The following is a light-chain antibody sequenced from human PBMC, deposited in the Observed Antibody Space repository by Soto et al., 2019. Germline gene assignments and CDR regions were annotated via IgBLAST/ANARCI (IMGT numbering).Light chain of an antibody. CDR2: GAS. CDR3: QQYGSSPST. J-gene: IGKJ4*01. V-gene: IGKV3-20*01. Sequence: EIVLTQSPGTLSFSPGERATLSCRASQSVSSSYLAWYQQKPGQAPRLLIYGASSRATGIPDRFSGSGSGTDFTLTISRLEPEDFAVYYCQQYGSSPSTFGGGTKVEIK. CDR1: QSVSSSY.